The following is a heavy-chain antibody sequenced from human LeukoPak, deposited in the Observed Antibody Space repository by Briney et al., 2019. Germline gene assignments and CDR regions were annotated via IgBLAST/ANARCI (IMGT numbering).Heavy chain of an antibody. J-gene: IGHJ3*02. D-gene: IGHD2-15*01. CDR3: ASKANCSGGRCPRGAFDI. V-gene: IGHV4-4*02. Sequence: SGTLSLTCAISGVSIIISNWWRWVRQPPDKGLEWIGEIYHSGSLNYNPSLKSRVTISVDKSKNQFSLKLSSVTAADTAVYYCASKANCSGGRCPRGAFDIWGPGTKVTVSS. CDR2: IYHSGSL. CDR1: GVSIIISNW.